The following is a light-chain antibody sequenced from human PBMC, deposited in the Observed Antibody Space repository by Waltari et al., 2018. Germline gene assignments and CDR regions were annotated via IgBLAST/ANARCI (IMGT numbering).Light chain of an antibody. CDR1: QSVSTY. CDR2: DAS. J-gene: IGKJ4*01. CDR3: QQRYNWLT. V-gene: IGKV3-11*01. Sequence: EIVLTQSPASLSLSPGERATLPCRASQSVSTYLAWYQQRPGQAPRLLIYDASNRATGIPARFSGSGSGTDFTLTISSLEPEDFAVYYCQQRYNWLTFGGGTKVEIK.